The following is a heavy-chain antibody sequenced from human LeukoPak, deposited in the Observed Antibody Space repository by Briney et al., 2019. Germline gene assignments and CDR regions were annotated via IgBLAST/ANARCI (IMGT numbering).Heavy chain of an antibody. CDR1: GGSISSYY. J-gene: IGHJ6*02. Sequence: PSETLSLTCTVSGGSISSYYWSWIRQPAGKGLEWIGRIYTSGSTNYNPSLKSRVTMSVDTSKNQFSLKLSSVTAADTAACYCARGYSYGFSYYYGMDVWGQGTTVTVSS. CDR3: ARGYSYGFSYYYGMDV. V-gene: IGHV4-4*07. CDR2: IYTSGST. D-gene: IGHD5-18*01.